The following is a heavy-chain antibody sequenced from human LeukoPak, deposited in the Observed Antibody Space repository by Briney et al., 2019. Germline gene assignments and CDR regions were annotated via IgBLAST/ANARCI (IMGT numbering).Heavy chain of an antibody. CDR2: INSDGSIT. J-gene: IGHJ4*02. CDR3: ARSGISGFYYHYN. Sequence: GGSLRLSCAASGFTFSTYWMHWVRQVPGKGLVWVSRINSDGSITTYADSVKGRFTISRDNSKNTVSLQMNDLRAEDTAIYYCARSGISGFYYHYNWGQGALVTVAS. V-gene: IGHV3-74*01. CDR1: GFTFSTYW. D-gene: IGHD3-22*01.